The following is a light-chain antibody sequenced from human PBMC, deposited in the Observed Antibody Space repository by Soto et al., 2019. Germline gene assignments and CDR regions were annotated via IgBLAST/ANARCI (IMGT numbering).Light chain of an antibody. J-gene: IGLJ2*01. Sequence: QSVLTQPPSASGTPGQRVTISCSGSNSNIGSNTVNWYQQLPGTAPKLLIYNNNQRPSGVPDRFSGSKSGTSASLAISGLQSEDEADYYCAAWDDSLNGVFGGGTKLTVL. CDR2: NNN. V-gene: IGLV1-44*01. CDR3: AAWDDSLNGV. CDR1: NSNIGSNT.